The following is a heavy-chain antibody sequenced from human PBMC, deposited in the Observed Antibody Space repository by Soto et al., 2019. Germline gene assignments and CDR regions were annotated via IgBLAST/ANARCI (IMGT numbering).Heavy chain of an antibody. CDR2: ISYDGTDE. CDR1: GFTFSSYA. D-gene: IGHD2-8*01. V-gene: IGHV3-30*04. Sequence: PGGSLRLSCAASGFTFSSYAVHWVRQAPGKGLEWVAVISYDGTDEYSADSVKGRFTISRDNSKNRLYLQMDSLGDEDTAVYYCAKGNGGTKGSFYYYGVDVWGQGTTVTVSS. J-gene: IGHJ6*02. CDR3: AKGNGGTKGSFYYYGVDV.